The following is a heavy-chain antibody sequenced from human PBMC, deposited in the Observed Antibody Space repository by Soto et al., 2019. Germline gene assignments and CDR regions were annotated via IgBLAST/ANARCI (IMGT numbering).Heavy chain of an antibody. Sequence: QVQLVQSGAEVRKPGASVKVCCKASRYTLSSYTINWVRQAPGQGLEWMGWISGYNDDTRYAHNLQGRVTMTTDTSTSTAYMELRSLRSDDTAVYYCAYSAGVGSYSLFDYWGQGTLVTVSS. CDR3: AYSAGVGSYSLFDY. V-gene: IGHV1-18*01. D-gene: IGHD1-26*01. J-gene: IGHJ4*02. CDR1: RYTLSSYT. CDR2: ISGYNDDT.